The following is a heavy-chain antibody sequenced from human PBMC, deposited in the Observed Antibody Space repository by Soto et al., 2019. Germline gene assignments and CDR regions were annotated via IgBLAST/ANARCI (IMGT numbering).Heavy chain of an antibody. CDR3: AKDSESKSPLRNYYYYYMDV. J-gene: IGHJ6*03. D-gene: IGHD3-16*01. CDR1: GFTFSSYA. CDR2: ISGSGGST. V-gene: IGHV3-23*01. Sequence: GGSLRLSCAASGFTFSSYAMSWVRQAPGKGLEWVSAISGSGGSTYYADSVKGRFTISRDNSKNTLYLQMNSLRAEDMAVYYCAKDSESKSPLRNYYYYYMDVWGKGTTVTVSS.